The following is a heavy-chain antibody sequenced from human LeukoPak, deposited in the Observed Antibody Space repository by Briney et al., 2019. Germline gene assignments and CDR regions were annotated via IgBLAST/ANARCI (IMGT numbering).Heavy chain of an antibody. D-gene: IGHD3-16*01. Sequence: TLSLTCTVSGGSISSYYWSWIRQPPGKALEWLALIYWDDDKRYSPSLKSRLTITKDTSKNQVVLTMTNMDPVDTGTYYCAHRRGAHPIDYWGQGTLVTVSS. J-gene: IGHJ4*02. CDR2: IYWDDDK. CDR3: AHRRGAHPIDY. V-gene: IGHV2-5*08. CDR1: GGSISSYYW.